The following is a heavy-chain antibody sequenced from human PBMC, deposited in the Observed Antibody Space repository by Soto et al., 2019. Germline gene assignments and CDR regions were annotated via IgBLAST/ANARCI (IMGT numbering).Heavy chain of an antibody. CDR2: IIPIFGTA. CDR3: ARERIGTMIVVVTSGFDL. J-gene: IGHJ2*01. V-gene: IGHV1-69*12. Sequence: QVQLVQSGAEVKKPGSSVKVSCKASVGTFSSYAISWVRQAPGQGLEWMGGIIPIFGTANYAQKFQGRVTITADESTSTAYMELSSLRSEDTAVYYCARERIGTMIVVVTSGFDLWGRGTLVTVSS. D-gene: IGHD3-22*01. CDR1: VGTFSSYA.